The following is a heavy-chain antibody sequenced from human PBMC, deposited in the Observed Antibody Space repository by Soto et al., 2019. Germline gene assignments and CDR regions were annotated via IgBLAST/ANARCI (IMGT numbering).Heavy chain of an antibody. CDR3: AGGGVRGVITRTRDYYGMDV. Sequence: GESLKISCEGSGFSSTKYWIAWVRQMPGKGLEWMGIIYPGDSDTRYSPSFQGQVTISADKSISTAYLQWSSLKASDTAMYYCAGGGVRGVITRTRDYYGMDVWGQGTTVTVSS. D-gene: IGHD3-10*01. CDR1: GFSSTKYW. J-gene: IGHJ6*02. CDR2: IYPGDSDT. V-gene: IGHV5-51*01.